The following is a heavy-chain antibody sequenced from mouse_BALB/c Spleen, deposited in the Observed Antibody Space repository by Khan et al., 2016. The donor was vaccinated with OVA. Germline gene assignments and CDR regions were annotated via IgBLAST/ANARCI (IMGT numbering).Heavy chain of an antibody. CDR2: TDTETGGT. D-gene: IGHD2-10*02. CDR3: TEYGNYVWYFDV. CDR1: GYTFTDYE. Sequence: QVQLQQSGAELVRPGASVTLSCKASGYTFTDYEMHWVKQTPVHGPEWIGATDTETGGTAYNQKFKGKATLTADKSSSTDYMEFRSLTSEDSAVYYYTEYGNYVWYFDVGSAGTTFTVSS. V-gene: IGHV1-15*01. J-gene: IGHJ1*01.